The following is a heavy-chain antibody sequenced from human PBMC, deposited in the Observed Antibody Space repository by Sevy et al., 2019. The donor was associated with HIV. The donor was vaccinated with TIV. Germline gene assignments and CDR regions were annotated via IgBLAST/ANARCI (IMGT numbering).Heavy chain of an antibody. CDR3: VRAVAADGSF. CDR1: GFSLNTYW. CDR2: IKQDGSVT. Sequence: GESLKISCAASGFSLNTYWMSWVRQAPGKGLEGVANIKQDGSVTYYVDSVKGRLTISRDNARNFLFLEMNSLRAEDTARYYCVRAVAADGSFWGQGTLVTVSS. D-gene: IGHD6-13*01. J-gene: IGHJ4*02. V-gene: IGHV3-7*01.